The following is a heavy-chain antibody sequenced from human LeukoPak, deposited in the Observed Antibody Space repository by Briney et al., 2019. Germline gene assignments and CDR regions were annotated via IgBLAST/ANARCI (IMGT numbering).Heavy chain of an antibody. J-gene: IGHJ4*02. D-gene: IGHD1-26*01. CDR3: VKDSPPRYSGSPPAY. CDR1: GLTFRNYA. CDR2: ISGDGTET. V-gene: IGHV3-23*01. Sequence: PGGSLRLSCTASGLTFRNYAMTWVRQAPRKGLEWVPTISGDGTETFYADSVKGRFTISRDNSKNTHYLQMNSLRADDTAVYYCVKDSPPRYSGSPPAYWGQGTLVTVSS.